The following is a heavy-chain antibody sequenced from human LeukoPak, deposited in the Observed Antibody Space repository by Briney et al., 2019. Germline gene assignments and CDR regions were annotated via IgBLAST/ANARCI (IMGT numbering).Heavy chain of an antibody. CDR1: GASISTYY. Sequence: SETLSLTCTVSGASISTYYWSWIRQPPGKGLEWIGHFSYSGSTNYNPSLKSRVTISVDTSKNQFSLRLTSVTAADTGIYYCARLKGSIVRSTFDCWGRGTLVTVCS. CDR2: FSYSGST. J-gene: IGHJ4*02. V-gene: IGHV4-59*08. CDR3: ARLKGSIVRSTFDC. D-gene: IGHD1-26*01.